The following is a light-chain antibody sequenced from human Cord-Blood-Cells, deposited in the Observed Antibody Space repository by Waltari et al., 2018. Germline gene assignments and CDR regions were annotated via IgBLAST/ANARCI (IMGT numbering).Light chain of an antibody. CDR3: CSYAGSSTLV. V-gene: IGLV2-23*01. Sequence: QSALTHPAPASGPPGQSIPISCTGTSSDVGSYNLFPWYQQHPGKAPKLMIYEGSKRPSGVSNRFSGSKSGNTASLTISGLQAEDEADYYCCSYAGSSTLVFGGGTKLTVL. J-gene: IGLJ2*01. CDR1: SSDVGSYNL. CDR2: EGS.